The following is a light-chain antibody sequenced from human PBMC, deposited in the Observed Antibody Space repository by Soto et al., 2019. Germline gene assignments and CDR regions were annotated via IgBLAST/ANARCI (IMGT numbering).Light chain of an antibody. CDR2: AAA. V-gene: IGKV1-16*01. J-gene: IGKJ5*01. CDR3: QQYHTFPVT. CDR1: QAIINY. Sequence: DIQMTQSPSSLSASVGDRVTITCRASQAIINYLVWFQQKPWKAPESLIYAAANLQGGVPSRFSGSGSGTDFTLTISSLQPEDFATYYCQQYHTFPVTYGQGTRLEIK.